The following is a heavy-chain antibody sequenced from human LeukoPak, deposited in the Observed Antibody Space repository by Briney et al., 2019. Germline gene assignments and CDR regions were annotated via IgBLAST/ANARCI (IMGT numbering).Heavy chain of an antibody. CDR1: GLTFSSYA. D-gene: IGHD4-17*01. CDR2: ISGSGSST. CDR3: AKASGYGDKFDY. J-gene: IGHJ4*02. Sequence: GGSLRLSCAASGLTFSSYAMSWVRQAPGKGLEWVSAISGSGSSTYYADSVKGRFTISRDNSKNTLYLQMNSLRAEDTAVYYCAKASGYGDKFDYWGQGTLVTVSS. V-gene: IGHV3-23*01.